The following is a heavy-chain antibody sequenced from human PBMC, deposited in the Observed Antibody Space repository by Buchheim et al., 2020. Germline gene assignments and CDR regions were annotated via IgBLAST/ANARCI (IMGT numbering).Heavy chain of an antibody. Sequence: QVQLVESGGGVVQPGRSLRLSCAASGFTFSSYGMHWVRQAPGKGLEWVAVIWYDGSNKYYADSVKGRFTISRDNSKNTLYLQMNSLRAEDTAAYYCARDKPAYCGGDCYGGNFDYWGQGTL. V-gene: IGHV3-33*01. D-gene: IGHD2-21*02. CDR1: GFTFSSYG. CDR3: ARDKPAYCGGDCYGGNFDY. J-gene: IGHJ4*02. CDR2: IWYDGSNK.